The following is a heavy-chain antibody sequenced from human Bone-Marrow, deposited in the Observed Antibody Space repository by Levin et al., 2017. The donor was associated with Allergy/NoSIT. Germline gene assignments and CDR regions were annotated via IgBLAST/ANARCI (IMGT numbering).Heavy chain of an antibody. J-gene: IGHJ4*02. D-gene: IGHD2-8*01. CDR3: VRMTNLLNY. V-gene: IGHV3-74*01. CDR1: GFTFSSYS. CDR2: INSDGSST. Sequence: EASVKVSCAASGFTFSSYSMHWVRQAPGKGLVWVSRINSDGSSTTYADSVKGRFTISRDNAKNTLYLQMNSLRSEDTAVYYCVRMTNLLNYWGQGTLVTVSS.